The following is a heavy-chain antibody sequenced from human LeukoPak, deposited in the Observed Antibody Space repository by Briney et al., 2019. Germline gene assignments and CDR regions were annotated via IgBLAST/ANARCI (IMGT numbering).Heavy chain of an antibody. CDR3: AGGTTMTTFDY. Sequence: GGSLRLSCAASGFIFSSYSMNWVRQAPGKGLEWVSSISSSTIHIYYADSVKGRFTISRDNAKNSLYLQMNSLRAEDTAVYYCAGGTTMTTFDYWGQGTLVTVSS. CDR2: ISSSTIHI. J-gene: IGHJ4*02. D-gene: IGHD4-11*01. V-gene: IGHV3-21*01. CDR1: GFIFSSYS.